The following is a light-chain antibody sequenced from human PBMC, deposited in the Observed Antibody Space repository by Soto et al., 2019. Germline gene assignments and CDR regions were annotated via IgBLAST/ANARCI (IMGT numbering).Light chain of an antibody. Sequence: DTRRTHAPSILSGSAVDNVTTTRRPSQTISSWLAWYQQKPGKAPELLIYDASTLESGVPSRFSGSGSGTEFTLTISSLDPEDFAVYYCQQRSSWPPLTLGQGTRLAIK. CDR1: QTISSW. J-gene: IGKJ5*01. CDR2: DAS. CDR3: QQRSSWPPLT. V-gene: IGKV1-5*01.